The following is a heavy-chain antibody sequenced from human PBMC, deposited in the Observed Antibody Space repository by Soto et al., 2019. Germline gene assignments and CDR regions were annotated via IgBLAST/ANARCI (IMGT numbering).Heavy chain of an antibody. V-gene: IGHV3-21*01. CDR3: ARDPSLEWSDSALDY. CDR2: ISSSSSYI. D-gene: IGHD3-3*01. Sequence: EVQLVESGGGLVKPGGSLRLSCAASGFTFSSYRMNWVRQAPGKGLEWVSLISSSSSYIYYADSVKGRFTISRDNATKSLYLQMNSLRAEDTAVYYCARDPSLEWSDSALDYWGQGTLVTVSS. CDR1: GFTFSSYR. J-gene: IGHJ4*02.